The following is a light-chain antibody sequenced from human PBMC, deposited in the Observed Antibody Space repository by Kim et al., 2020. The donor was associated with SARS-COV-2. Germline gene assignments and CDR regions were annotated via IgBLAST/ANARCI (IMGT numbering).Light chain of an antibody. CDR1: KLGDKY. Sequence: SYELTQPPSVSVSPGQTASITCSGDKLGDKYACWYQQKPGQSPVLVIYQDSKRPSGIPVRFSGSNSGNTATLTISGTQAMDEADYYCQAWDSSHVVFGGG. CDR3: QAWDSSHVV. V-gene: IGLV3-1*01. CDR2: QDS. J-gene: IGLJ2*01.